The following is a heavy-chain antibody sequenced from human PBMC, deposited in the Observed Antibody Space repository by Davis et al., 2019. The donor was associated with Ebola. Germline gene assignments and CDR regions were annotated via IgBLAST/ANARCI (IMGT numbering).Heavy chain of an antibody. J-gene: IGHJ4*02. V-gene: IGHV1-18*01. D-gene: IGHD1-26*01. CDR3: AKTGGVGATLY. Sequence: ASVKVSCKASGYSFTDDGISWVRQAPGQGLEWMGWISTYNGNTNYAQKVQGRITMTTDTSTSTAYMELRSLRSDDTAVYYCAKTGGVGATLYWGQGTLVTVSS. CDR2: ISTYNGNT. CDR1: GYSFTDDG.